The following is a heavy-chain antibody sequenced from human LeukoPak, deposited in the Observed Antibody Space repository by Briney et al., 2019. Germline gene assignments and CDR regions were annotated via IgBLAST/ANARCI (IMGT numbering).Heavy chain of an antibody. V-gene: IGHV4-4*07. J-gene: IGHJ6*03. CDR1: GGSISSYY. CDR3: AREADRSGWTRYYYYYMGV. D-gene: IGHD6-19*01. Sequence: PSETLSLTCTVSGGSISSYYWSWIRQPAGKGLEWIGRIYTSGSTNYNPSLKSRVTMSVDTSKNQFSLKLSSVTAADTAVYYCAREADRSGWTRYYYYYMGVWGKGTTVTISS. CDR2: IYTSGST.